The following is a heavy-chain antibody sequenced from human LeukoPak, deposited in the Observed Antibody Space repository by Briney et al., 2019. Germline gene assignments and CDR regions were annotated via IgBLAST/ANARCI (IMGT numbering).Heavy chain of an antibody. Sequence: SETPSLTCAVYGGSFSGYYWSWIRQPPGKGLEWIGEINHSGSTNYNPSLKSRVTISVDTSKNQFSLKLSSVTAADTAVYYCARGFLTTVSYNFDYWGQGTLVTVSS. CDR3: ARGFLTTVSYNFDY. D-gene: IGHD4-11*01. V-gene: IGHV4-34*01. CDR2: INHSGST. CDR1: GGSFSGYY. J-gene: IGHJ4*02.